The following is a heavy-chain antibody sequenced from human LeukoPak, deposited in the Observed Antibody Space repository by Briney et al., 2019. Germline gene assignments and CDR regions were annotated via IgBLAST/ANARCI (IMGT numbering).Heavy chain of an antibody. J-gene: IGHJ4*02. Sequence: SETLSLTCAVYGGPFSGYYWSWIRQPPGKGLEWIGEINHSGSTNYNPSLKSRVTISVDTSKNQFSLKLSSVTAADTAVYYCARGSNYDFWSGYYREAFDYWGQGTLVTVSS. CDR2: INHSGST. CDR1: GGPFSGYY. CDR3: ARGSNYDFWSGYYREAFDY. V-gene: IGHV4-34*01. D-gene: IGHD3-3*01.